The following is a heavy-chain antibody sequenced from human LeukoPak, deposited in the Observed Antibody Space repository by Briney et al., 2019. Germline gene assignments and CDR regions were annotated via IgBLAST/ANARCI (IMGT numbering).Heavy chain of an antibody. V-gene: IGHV1-46*01. Sequence: PGASVKVSFKASGYTLSRFYMHWVRQGPGQGLEWVGIINPSGGSTSYAQKFQGRVTMTRDTSTRTVYMEVSSLRSEDTAVYYCARDYGFWSGYPYWGQGTLVTVSS. J-gene: IGHJ4*02. CDR2: INPSGGST. D-gene: IGHD3-3*01. CDR3: ARDYGFWSGYPY. CDR1: GYTLSRFY.